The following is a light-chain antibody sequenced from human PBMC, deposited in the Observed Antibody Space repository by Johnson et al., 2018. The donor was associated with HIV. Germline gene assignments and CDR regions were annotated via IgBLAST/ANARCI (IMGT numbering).Light chain of an antibody. CDR2: DNY. CDR3: GTWDNSLTAYV. Sequence: QSVLTQPPSVSAAPGQKVTISCSGSSSNIGNNYVSWYQQLPGTAPKLLIYDNYKRPSGIPDRFSGSKSGTSATLGITGLQTGDEADYYCGTWDNSLTAYVFGTGTKVTV. J-gene: IGLJ1*01. CDR1: SSNIGNNY. V-gene: IGLV1-51*01.